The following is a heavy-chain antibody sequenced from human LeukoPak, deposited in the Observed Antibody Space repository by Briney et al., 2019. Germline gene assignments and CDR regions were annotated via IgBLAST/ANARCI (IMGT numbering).Heavy chain of an antibody. CDR1: GFRFTNCW. J-gene: IGHJ6*03. CDR3: ARRDYDSSGNYYYMDV. Sequence: GESLKISCKGSGFRFTNCWIGWVRQMPGKGLEWMGSIYPSDSDTRYSPSFHGQVTISADKSINTAYLQWSSLKASDTAMYYCARRDYDSSGNYYYMDVWGKGTTVTISS. CDR2: IYPSDSDT. V-gene: IGHV5-51*01. D-gene: IGHD3-22*01.